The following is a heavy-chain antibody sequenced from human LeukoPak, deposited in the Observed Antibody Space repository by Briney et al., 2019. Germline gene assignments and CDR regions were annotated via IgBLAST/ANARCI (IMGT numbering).Heavy chain of an antibody. CDR3: AKDLTMTALGFYYYGMDV. J-gene: IGHJ6*02. CDR2: ISGNGIST. V-gene: IGHV3-23*01. Sequence: GGSLSLSCAASGFTFSSYAMSWVRQAPGKGLEWVSTISGNGISTYYADSVKGRFTISRDDSKNTLYLRMNSLRAEDTAVYFCAKDLTMTALGFYYYGMDVWGQGTTVTVSS. D-gene: IGHD3-22*01. CDR1: GFTFSSYA.